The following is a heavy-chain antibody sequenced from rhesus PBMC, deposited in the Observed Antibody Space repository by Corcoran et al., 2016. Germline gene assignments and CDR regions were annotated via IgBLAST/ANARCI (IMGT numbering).Heavy chain of an antibody. CDR1: GFTFSSYA. J-gene: IGHJ4*01. D-gene: IGHD4-23*01. CDR2: IGPGGDT. Sequence: EVQLVESGGGLVQPGGSLRLSCAASGFTFSSYAMQWVHQAPGKGLEWASAIGPGGDTYYADAVTGRFTISRDNAKNSLYLQMNSLRAEDTAVYYCARGGYEYSNYVNYWGQGVLVTVSS. V-gene: IGHV3-72*01. CDR3: ARGGYEYSNYVNY.